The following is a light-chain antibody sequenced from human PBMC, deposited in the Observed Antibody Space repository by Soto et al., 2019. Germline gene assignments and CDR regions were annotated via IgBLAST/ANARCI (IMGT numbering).Light chain of an antibody. CDR3: HQRNK. CDR2: DTS. CDR1: QFLSSY. J-gene: IGKJ5*01. Sequence: ELVLTQSPATLSLSPGERATLSCRASQFLSSYLAWYQQIPGQPPRLLIYDTSNRGTGIPARFSGSRSGTDFTLTISSLEPEDFAVYFCHQRNKFGQGTRLEIK. V-gene: IGKV3-11*01.